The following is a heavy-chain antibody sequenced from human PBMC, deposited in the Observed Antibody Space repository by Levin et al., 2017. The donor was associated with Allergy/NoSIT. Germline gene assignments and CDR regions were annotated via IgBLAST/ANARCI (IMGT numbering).Heavy chain of an antibody. CDR1: GFTFDDYA. CDR2: ISWNSGSI. V-gene: IGHV3-9*01. CDR3: ARDNIGLPDAFDI. D-gene: IGHD3-10*01. Sequence: SLKISCAASGFTFDDYAMHCVRQAPGKGLEWVSGISWNSGSIGYADSVKGRFTISRDNAKNSLYLQMNSLRTEDTALYYCARDNIGLPDAFDIWGQGTMVIVSS. J-gene: IGHJ3*02.